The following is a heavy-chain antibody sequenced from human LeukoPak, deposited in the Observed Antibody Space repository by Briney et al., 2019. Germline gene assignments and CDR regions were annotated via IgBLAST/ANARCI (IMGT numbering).Heavy chain of an antibody. CDR3: AADSSGDDAFDI. D-gene: IGHD3-22*01. J-gene: IGHJ3*02. Sequence: SVKVSCKASGFTFTSSAMQWVRQARGQRLEWIGWIVVGSGNTNYAQEFQERVTITRDMSTSTAYMELSSLRSEDTAVYYCAADSSGDDAFDIWGQGTMVTVSS. V-gene: IGHV1-58*02. CDR2: IVVGSGNT. CDR1: GFTFTSSA.